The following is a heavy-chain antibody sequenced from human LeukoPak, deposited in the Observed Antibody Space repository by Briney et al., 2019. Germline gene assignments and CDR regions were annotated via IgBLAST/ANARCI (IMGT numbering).Heavy chain of an antibody. D-gene: IGHD2-15*01. J-gene: IGHJ3*01. V-gene: IGHV3-48*04. CDR2: ISSSGTTI. CDR3: ARDRMVVAATPGDAFDV. CDR1: GFTFSSYA. Sequence: GGSLRLSCAASGFTFSSYAMSWVRQAPGKGLEWISYISSSGTTIYYADSVKGRFAISRDNPQNSLYLQMNSLRAEDTAVYYCARDRMVVAATPGDAFDVWGQGTMVTVSS.